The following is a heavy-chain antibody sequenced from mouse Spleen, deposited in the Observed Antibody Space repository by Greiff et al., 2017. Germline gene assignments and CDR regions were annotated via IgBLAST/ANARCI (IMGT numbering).Heavy chain of an antibody. CDR3: ARLVDN. CDR2: ISSGGDYT. Sequence: EVHLVESGGGLVKPGGSLKLSCAASGFTFSTYVMSWVRQTPEKRLEWVATISSGGDYTYYPDSVKGRFTISRDNAKNTLYLQMSSLRSEDTAIYYCARLVDNWGQGTTLTVSS. CDR1: GFTFSTYV. V-gene: IGHV5-9-3*01. J-gene: IGHJ2*01.